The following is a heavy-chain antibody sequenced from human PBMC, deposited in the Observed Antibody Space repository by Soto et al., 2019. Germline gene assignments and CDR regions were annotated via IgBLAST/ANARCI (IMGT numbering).Heavy chain of an antibody. CDR1: GYTFSNYG. CDR2: ISAYSGDT. D-gene: IGHD3-22*01. CDR3: ARDVVAITTGGPDY. V-gene: IGHV1-18*01. J-gene: IGHJ4*02. Sequence: ASVKVSCKASGYTFSNYGISWVRQAPGQGLEWLGWISAYSGDTNFAQRFQGRVTMTTDTSTSTAYMELRSLTSDDTALYYCARDVVAITTGGPDYWSQGTLVTVSS.